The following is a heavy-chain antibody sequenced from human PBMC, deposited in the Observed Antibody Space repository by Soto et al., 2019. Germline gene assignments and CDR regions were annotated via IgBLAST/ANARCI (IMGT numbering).Heavy chain of an antibody. J-gene: IGHJ4*02. Sequence: GGSLRLSCTASGFTFGDYAMSWFRQAPGKGLEWVGFIRSKAYGGTTEYAASVKGRFTISRDDSKSIAHLQMNSLKTEDTAVYYCTRDIWGSSGWYSHIFDYWGQGTLVTVSS. CDR1: GFTFGDYA. V-gene: IGHV3-49*03. D-gene: IGHD6-19*01. CDR2: IRSKAYGGTT. CDR3: TRDIWGSSGWYSHIFDY.